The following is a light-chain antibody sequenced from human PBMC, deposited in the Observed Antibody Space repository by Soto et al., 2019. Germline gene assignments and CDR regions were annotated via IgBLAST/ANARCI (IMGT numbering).Light chain of an antibody. CDR2: DAS. CDR1: QSVSSNY. Sequence: IVLTQSPDTLSLSPGEIATLSFRASQSVSSNYLAWYQQKLGQAPRLLIYDASRRATGIPDRFSGSGSGTDFTLTISRLEPEDFVVYYCQQYGRSPTFGQGTKVDIK. CDR3: QQYGRSPT. V-gene: IGKV3-20*01. J-gene: IGKJ1*01.